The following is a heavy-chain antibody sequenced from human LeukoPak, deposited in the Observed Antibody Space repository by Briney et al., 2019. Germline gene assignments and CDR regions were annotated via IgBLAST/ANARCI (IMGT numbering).Heavy chain of an antibody. J-gene: IGHJ4*02. Sequence: SETLSLTCAVYGGSFSGYYWSWIRQPPGKGLEWIGEINHSGSTNYNPSLKSRVTISVDTSKNQFPLKLSSVTAADTAVYYCARGPSITIFGVVINYWGQGTLVTVSS. D-gene: IGHD3-3*01. V-gene: IGHV4-34*01. CDR3: ARGPSITIFGVVINY. CDR1: GGSFSGYY. CDR2: INHSGST.